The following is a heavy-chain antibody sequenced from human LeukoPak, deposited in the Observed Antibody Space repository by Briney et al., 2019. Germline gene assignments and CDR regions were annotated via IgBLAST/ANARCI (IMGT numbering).Heavy chain of an antibody. CDR1: GGSFSGYY. Sequence: SETLSLTCAVYGGSFSGYYWSRIRQPPGKGLEWIGEINHSGSTNYNPSLKSRVTISVDTSKNQFPLKLSSVTAADTAVYYCARPYSSSWYGWFDPWGQGTLVTVSS. V-gene: IGHV4-34*01. J-gene: IGHJ5*02. CDR2: INHSGST. CDR3: ARPYSSSWYGWFDP. D-gene: IGHD6-13*01.